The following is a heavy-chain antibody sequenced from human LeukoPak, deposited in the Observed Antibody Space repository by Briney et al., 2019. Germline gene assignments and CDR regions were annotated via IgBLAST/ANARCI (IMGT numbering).Heavy chain of an antibody. CDR3: ARQTTPRARNDFWSGYYLRGDAFDI. D-gene: IGHD3-3*01. J-gene: IGHJ3*02. V-gene: IGHV4-59*08. CDR1: GGSISSYY. CDR2: IYYSGST. Sequence: SETLSLTCTVSGGSISSYYWSWIRQPPGKGLEWIGYIYYSGSTNYNPSLKSRVTISVDTSKNQFSLKLSSVTAADTAVYYCARQTTPRARNDFWSGYYLRGDAFDIWGQGTMVTVSS.